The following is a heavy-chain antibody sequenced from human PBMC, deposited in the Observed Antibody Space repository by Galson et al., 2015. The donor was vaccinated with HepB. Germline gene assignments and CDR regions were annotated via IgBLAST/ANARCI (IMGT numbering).Heavy chain of an antibody. Sequence: SLRLSCAASGFTFSSYGIHWVRQAPGKGLEWVAFIRYDGSNKYYADSVKGRFTISRDNSKNTLYLQMNSLRAGDTAVYYCAGGDFDYWGQGTLVTVSS. D-gene: IGHD1-26*01. CDR3: AGGDFDY. V-gene: IGHV3-30*02. CDR1: GFTFSSYG. J-gene: IGHJ4*02. CDR2: IRYDGSNK.